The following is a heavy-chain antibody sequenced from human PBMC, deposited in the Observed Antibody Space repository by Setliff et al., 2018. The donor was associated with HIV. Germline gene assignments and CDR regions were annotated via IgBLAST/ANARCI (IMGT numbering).Heavy chain of an antibody. Sequence: GGSLRLSCAASGFIFSDYYMSWVRQAPGKGLEFVAHISPDGKTIHFADAVKGRFTISRDNAKNSLYLQMNSLRAEDTAVYYCARSVTWSRYCSGASCPLDAFDLWGQGTMVTVSS. CDR2: ISPDGKTI. CDR3: ARSVTWSRYCSGASCPLDAFDL. D-gene: IGHD2-15*01. J-gene: IGHJ3*01. CDR1: GFIFSDYY. V-gene: IGHV3-11*04.